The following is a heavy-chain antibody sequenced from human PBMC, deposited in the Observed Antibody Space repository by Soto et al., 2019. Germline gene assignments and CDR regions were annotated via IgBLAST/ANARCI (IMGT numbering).Heavy chain of an antibody. D-gene: IGHD4-17*01. CDR3: ARGRGGLRWSDAFDI. CDR1: GGSFSGYY. Sequence: SETLSLTCAVYGGSFSGYYWSWIRQPPGKGLEWIGEINHSGSTNYNPSLKSRVTILVDTSKNQFSLKLSSVTAADTAVYYCARGRGGLRWSDAFDIWGQGTMVTVSS. CDR2: INHSGST. V-gene: IGHV4-34*01. J-gene: IGHJ3*02.